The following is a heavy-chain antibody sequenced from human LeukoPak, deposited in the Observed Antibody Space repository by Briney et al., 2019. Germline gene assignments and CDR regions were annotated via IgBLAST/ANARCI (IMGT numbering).Heavy chain of an antibody. CDR1: GFTFSDYS. CDR3: ARGFVVVVAGPYYFDY. CDR2: ISSSSSTI. D-gene: IGHD2-15*01. J-gene: IGHJ4*02. Sequence: GGSLRLSCAASGFTFSDYSMNWVRQAPGKGLEWVSYISSSSSTISYADSVRGRFTISRDTAENSLYLQMNSLRAEDTAVYYCARGFVVVVAGPYYFDYWGQGTLVTVSS. V-gene: IGHV3-48*01.